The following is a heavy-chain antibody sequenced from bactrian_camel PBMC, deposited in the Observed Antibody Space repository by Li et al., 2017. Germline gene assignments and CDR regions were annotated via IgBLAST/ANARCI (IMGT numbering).Heavy chain of an antibody. CDR2: FYTGGGIT. J-gene: IGHJ6*01. CDR1: GFTLSSYC. Sequence: HVQLVESGGGSVQAGGSLRLSCAASGFTLSSYCMGWFRQAPGKEREGVVAFYTGGGITNYADSVKGRFTISQDNTKNTLYLQMSSLTPDDTAMYYCAAGTRIIVGDYCDGITAWGQGTQVTVS. V-gene: IGHV3S1*01. D-gene: IGHD3*01. CDR3: AAGTRIIVGDYCDGITA.